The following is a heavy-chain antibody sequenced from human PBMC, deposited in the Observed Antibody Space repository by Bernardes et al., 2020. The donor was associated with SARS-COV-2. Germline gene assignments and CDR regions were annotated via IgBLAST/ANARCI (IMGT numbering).Heavy chain of an antibody. J-gene: IGHJ4*02. Sequence: ASMEASCKASGYTFTGYCMHWVRQAPGQGLEWMGWINPNSGGTNYAQKFQGRVTMTRDTSISTAYMELSRLRSDDTAVYYCARDPSLSIAAHPDYWGQGTLVTVSS. CDR1: GYTFTGYC. V-gene: IGHV1-2*02. D-gene: IGHD6-6*01. CDR3: ARDPSLSIAAHPDY. CDR2: INPNSGGT.